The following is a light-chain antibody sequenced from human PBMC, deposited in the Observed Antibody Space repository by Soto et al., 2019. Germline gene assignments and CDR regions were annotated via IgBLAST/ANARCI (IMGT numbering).Light chain of an antibody. CDR2: GTS. CDR3: QQYNNWPPMST. CDR1: QNVGRN. J-gene: IGKJ2*01. V-gene: IGKV3-15*01. Sequence: EIVMTQSPDTLPVSPGERATLSCRDSQNVGRNVAWYKQRPGQAPRLPIHGTSTRAADIPARFSGRVSGTEFTLTINGLQSEDFVIYYCQQYNNWPPMSTFGQGTKLVMK.